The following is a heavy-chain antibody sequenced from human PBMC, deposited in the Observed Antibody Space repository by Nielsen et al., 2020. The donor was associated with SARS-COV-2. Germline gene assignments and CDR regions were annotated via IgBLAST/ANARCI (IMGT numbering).Heavy chain of an antibody. V-gene: IGHV3-7*01. J-gene: IGHJ4*02. CDR3: ATWSWSSPNY. CDR1: GFTFSNYW. CDR2: IKPDGSEK. D-gene: IGHD1-26*01. Sequence: GESLKISCAASGFTFSNYWMSWVRQAPRKGPEWVANIKPDGSEKRYVDSVKGRLTISRDNAKNSLYLQMNSLRAEDTAVYYCATWSWSSPNYWGQGTLVTVSA.